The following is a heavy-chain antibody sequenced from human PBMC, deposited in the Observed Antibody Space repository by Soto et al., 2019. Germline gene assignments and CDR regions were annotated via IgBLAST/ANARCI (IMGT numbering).Heavy chain of an antibody. D-gene: IGHD2-15*01. CDR2: ISYDGSNK. V-gene: IGHV3-30*18. CDR3: PKDRARYCGGGSCYSIFDY. J-gene: IGHJ4*02. CDR1: GFTFSSYG. Sequence: QVQLVESGGGVVQPGRSLRLSCAASGFTFSSYGMHWVRQAPGKGLEWVAVISYDGSNKYYADSVKGRFTISRDNSKXXLXXQMNSLRAEDTAVYYCPKDRARYCGGGSCYSIFDYWGQGTLVTVSS.